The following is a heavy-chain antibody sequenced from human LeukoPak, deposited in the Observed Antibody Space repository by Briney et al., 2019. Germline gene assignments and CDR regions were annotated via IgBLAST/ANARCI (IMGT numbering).Heavy chain of an antibody. CDR2: INHSGVT. V-gene: IGHV4-34*01. D-gene: IGHD3-3*01. CDR3: ARGLHKYDDFWSGYYPLDY. J-gene: IGHJ4*02. CDR1: GGSFSGYY. Sequence: SETLSLTCGVYGGSFSGYYWSWIRQPPGKGLEWIGEINHSGVTNYNPSLKSRVTISLDTSKNQLSLKLSSVTAADTAVYYCARGLHKYDDFWSGYYPLDYWGQGTLVTVSS.